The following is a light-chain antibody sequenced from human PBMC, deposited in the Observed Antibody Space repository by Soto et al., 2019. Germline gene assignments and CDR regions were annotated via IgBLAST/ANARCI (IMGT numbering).Light chain of an antibody. Sequence: DIQMTQSPSSLSASVGDRVTITCRASQSISSYLNWYQQKPGKAHKLLIYAASSLQSGVPSRFSGSGSGTDFTLTISRLQPEDFATYYCQQSYSTPWTFGQGTKVDIK. V-gene: IGKV1-39*01. CDR1: QSISSY. CDR2: AAS. CDR3: QQSYSTPWT. J-gene: IGKJ1*01.